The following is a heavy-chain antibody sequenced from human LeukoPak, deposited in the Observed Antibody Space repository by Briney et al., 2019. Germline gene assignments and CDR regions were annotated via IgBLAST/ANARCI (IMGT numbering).Heavy chain of an antibody. CDR1: GYCFTSYW. CDR3: ARLLTTVTVDY. V-gene: IGHV5-51*01. D-gene: IGHD4-17*01. J-gene: IGHJ4*02. Sequence: HGGSPNITGKGSGYCFTSYWIGWARQIPGKAPGWMAIIYPGVSDTGYCSSFQGQVTISADQSICTAYLQWGSLKASDAAMYYCARLLTTVTVDYWGQGTLVTVSS. CDR2: IYPGVSDT.